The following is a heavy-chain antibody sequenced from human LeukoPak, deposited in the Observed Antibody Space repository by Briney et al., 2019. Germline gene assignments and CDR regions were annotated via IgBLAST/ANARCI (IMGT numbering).Heavy chain of an antibody. CDR1: GYTFTGYY. Sequence: ASVKVSCKASGYTFTGYYMHWVRQAPGQGLEWMGWINPNSGGTNYAQKFQGRVTMTRDTSISTAYMELSRLRSDDTAAYYCARVTNLLGYCSSTSCYATGGWFDPWGQGTLVTVSS. CDR3: ARVTNLLGYCSSTSCYATGGWFDP. V-gene: IGHV1-2*02. CDR2: INPNSGGT. J-gene: IGHJ5*02. D-gene: IGHD2-2*01.